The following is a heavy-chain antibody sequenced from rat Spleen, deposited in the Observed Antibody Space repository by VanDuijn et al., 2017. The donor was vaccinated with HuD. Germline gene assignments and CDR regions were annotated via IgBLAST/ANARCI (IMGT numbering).Heavy chain of an antibody. V-gene: IGHV5-25*01. D-gene: IGHD4-3*01. J-gene: IGHJ3*01. CDR2: ISPSGGGT. Sequence: EVQLVESGGDLVQPGGSLKLSCAASGFTFNNYDMAWVRQAPTKGLEWVASISPSGGGTWYRDSVKGRFTVSRDNADSTLYFLMDSLRSEDTATYYCVRQDTSGYSNWFAYWGQGALVTVSS. CDR3: VRQDTSGYSNWFAY. CDR1: GFTFNNYD.